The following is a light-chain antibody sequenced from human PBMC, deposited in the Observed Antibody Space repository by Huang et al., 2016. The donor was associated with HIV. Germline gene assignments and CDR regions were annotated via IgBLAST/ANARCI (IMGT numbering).Light chain of an antibody. CDR2: DAS. CDR1: QDISYY. CDR3: QQLNSYPIT. V-gene: IGKV1-9*01. Sequence: IQLTQSPSSLSASIGDRVTITCRASQDISYYLAWYQQKPGKAPKLMIYDASTLQSDFPSRFSGGGSGTDFTLTISSLQPADFATYYCQQLNSYPITFGQGTRLEIK. J-gene: IGKJ5*01.